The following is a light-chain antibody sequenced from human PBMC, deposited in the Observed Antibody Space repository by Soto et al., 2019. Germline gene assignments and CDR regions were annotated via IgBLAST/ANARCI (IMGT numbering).Light chain of an antibody. CDR3: QQYNSYPWT. Sequence: DIQMTQSPATLSASVGDRVTITCRASQSISTWLTWYQQKPGTAPKLLIYKASTLERGVPSRFSGIGSGTEFTLTVSSLQPGDFATYYCQQYNSYPWTFGQGTKVEIK. V-gene: IGKV1-5*03. CDR1: QSISTW. J-gene: IGKJ1*01. CDR2: KAS.